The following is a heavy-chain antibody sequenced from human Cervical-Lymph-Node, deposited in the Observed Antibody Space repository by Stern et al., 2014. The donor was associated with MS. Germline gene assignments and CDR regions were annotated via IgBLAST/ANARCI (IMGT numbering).Heavy chain of an antibody. CDR2: LYWDDDK. J-gene: IGHJ4*02. CDR3: AHSPITGDGLRFDY. V-gene: IGHV2-5*02. CDR1: GFSIASIGMG. Sequence: QITLKESGPMLVKPTQTLTLTCTFSGFSIASIGMGVGWLRQPPGKALEWLALLYWDDDKRYSPSLKSRLTITKDTSRNQVVITITNMDPVDTATYYCAHSPITGDGLRFDYWGQGILVTVSS. D-gene: IGHD7-27*01.